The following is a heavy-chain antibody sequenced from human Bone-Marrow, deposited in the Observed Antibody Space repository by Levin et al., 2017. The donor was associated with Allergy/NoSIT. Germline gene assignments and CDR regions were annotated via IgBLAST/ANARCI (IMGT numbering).Heavy chain of an antibody. CDR2: IYSGGST. CDR1: GFTVSSNY. J-gene: IGHJ4*02. Sequence: GGSLRLSCAASGFTVSSNYMSWVRQAPGKGLEWVSVIYSGGSTYYADSVKGRFTISRDNSKNTLYLQMNSLRAEDTAVYYCARAPPLYGDYGRGLAFDYWGQGTLVTVSS. CDR3: ARAPPLYGDYGRGLAFDY. V-gene: IGHV3-53*01. D-gene: IGHD4-17*01.